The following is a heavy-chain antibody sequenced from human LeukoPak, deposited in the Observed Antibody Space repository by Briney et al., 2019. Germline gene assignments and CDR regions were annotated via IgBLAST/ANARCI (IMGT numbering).Heavy chain of an antibody. CDR1: GFTFSDHY. Sequence: GGSLSLSCAASGFTFSDHYMDWVRQAPGKGLEWVGRTRNKANSYTTEYAASVKGRFTISRDDSKNSLYLQMNSLKTEDTAVYYCARGRGAFDYWGQGTLVTVSS. D-gene: IGHD3-16*01. V-gene: IGHV3-72*01. CDR2: TRNKANSYTT. CDR3: ARGRGAFDY. J-gene: IGHJ4*02.